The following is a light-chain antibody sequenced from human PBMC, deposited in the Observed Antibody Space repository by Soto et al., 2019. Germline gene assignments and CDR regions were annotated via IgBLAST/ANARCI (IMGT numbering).Light chain of an antibody. CDR2: DVS. V-gene: IGLV2-14*01. J-gene: IGLJ1*01. CDR1: SSDVGGYNY. CDR3: RSYTSSSTLV. Sequence: QSVLTQPASVSGSPGQSITISCTGTSSDVGGYNYVSWYQQHPGKAPKLMIYDVSNRPSGVSNRFSGSKSGNTASLTISGLQAEYEADYYCRSYTSSSTLVFGTGTMVTVL.